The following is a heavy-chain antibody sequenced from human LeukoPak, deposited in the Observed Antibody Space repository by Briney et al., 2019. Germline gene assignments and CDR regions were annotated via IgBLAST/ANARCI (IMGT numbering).Heavy chain of an antibody. CDR2: ISGSGGST. Sequence: GGSLRLSCAASGFTFSSYAMSWVRQAPGKGLEWVSGISGSGGSTYYADSVKGRFTISRDNSKNTLYLQMNSLRAEDTAVYYCAKGSGFSGYEMVDYWGQGTLVTVSS. CDR1: GFTFSSYA. D-gene: IGHD5-12*01. V-gene: IGHV3-23*01. CDR3: AKGSGFSGYEMVDY. J-gene: IGHJ4*02.